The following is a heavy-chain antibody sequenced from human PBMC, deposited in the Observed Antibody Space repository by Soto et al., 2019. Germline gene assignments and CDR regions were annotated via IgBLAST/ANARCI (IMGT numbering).Heavy chain of an antibody. Sequence: EVQLVESGGGLVQPGGSLRLSCAASEFTFSGRSVHWVRQAPGKGLVWVSGIATVGTDSTYADSVKGGFTSSRDNAKNTVYLQINSLRVEDTAVDYGASAWFGPDVWGKGTTVTVSS. CDR2: IATVGTDS. V-gene: IGHV3-74*01. J-gene: IGHJ6*03. CDR3: ASAWFGPDV. CDR1: EFTFSGRS. D-gene: IGHD3-10*01.